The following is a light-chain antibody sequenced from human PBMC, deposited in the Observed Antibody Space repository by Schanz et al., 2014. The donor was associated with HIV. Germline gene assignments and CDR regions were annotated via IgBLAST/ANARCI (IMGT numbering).Light chain of an antibody. CDR1: SSNIGSNT. CDR2: GNT. J-gene: IGLJ3*02. V-gene: IGLV1-44*01. Sequence: QSVLTQPPSASGTPGQRVTISCSGSSSNIGSNTVNWYQQFPGTAPKLLIYGNTQRPSGVPDRFSGSKSGTSASLAITGLQAEDEADYYCQSYDNSLSGWVFGGGTKLTVL. CDR3: QSYDNSLSGWV.